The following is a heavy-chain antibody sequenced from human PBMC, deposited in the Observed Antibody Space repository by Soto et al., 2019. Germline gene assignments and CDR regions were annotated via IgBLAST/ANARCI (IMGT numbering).Heavy chain of an antibody. CDR1: GGTFSTNP. CDR2: TGSGTGPG. V-gene: IGHV1-69*06. CDR3: ARRASGGFYRYFDS. D-gene: IGHD2-15*01. J-gene: IGHJ4*02. Sequence: QVQLVQSGAEVKKPGSSVKVSCKASGGTFSTNPISWVRQAPGQGLEWMGGTGSGTGPGNHAQKFQGRLTITVDKSTSTVYMELSSISSEDTAVYYCARRASGGFYRYFDSWGQGTLVTVS.